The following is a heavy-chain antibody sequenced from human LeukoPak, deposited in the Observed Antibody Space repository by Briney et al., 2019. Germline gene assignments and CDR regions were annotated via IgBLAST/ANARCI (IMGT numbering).Heavy chain of an antibody. V-gene: IGHV4-30-2*01. Sequence: SQTLSLTCAVSGGSVSSGGYSWSWIRHPPGKGLEWIAYIYPSGSSYYNPSLMSRVTISVNRSKNQSSLKLTSVTAADTAVYYCARGVVAYYYDSSTYYDSWGQGALVTVSS. J-gene: IGHJ5*01. CDR1: GGSVSSGGYS. CDR2: IYPSGSS. CDR3: ARGVVAYYYDSSTYYDS. D-gene: IGHD3-22*01.